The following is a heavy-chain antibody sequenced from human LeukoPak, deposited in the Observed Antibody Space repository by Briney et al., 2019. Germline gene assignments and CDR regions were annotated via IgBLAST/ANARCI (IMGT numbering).Heavy chain of an antibody. CDR2: INPNSGGT. CDR3: ARTYCNSTRCSNWFDP. CDR1: GYTFTDYY. V-gene: IGHV1-2*02. Sequence: GASVKVSCKASGYTFTDYYMHWVRQAPGQGLEWMGWINPNSGGTNYAQKFQGRVTMTRDTSISTAYMELSRLRSDDTAGYDCARTYCNSTRCSNWFDPWGQGTLVTVSS. J-gene: IGHJ5*02. D-gene: IGHD2-2*01.